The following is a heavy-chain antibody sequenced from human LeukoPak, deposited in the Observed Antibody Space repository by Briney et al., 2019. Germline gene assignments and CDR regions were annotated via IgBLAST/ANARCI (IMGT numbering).Heavy chain of an antibody. CDR2: MSYDGSNK. CDR1: GFTFSSYA. V-gene: IGHV3-30-3*01. Sequence: GRSLRLSCAASGFTFSSYAMHWVRQAPGKGLEWVAVMSYDGSNKYYADSVKGRFTISRDNSKNTLYLQMNSLRAEDTAVYYCAKGEGGNSVYDYIDYWGQGTLVTVSS. CDR3: AKGEGGNSVYDYIDY. J-gene: IGHJ4*02. D-gene: IGHD5/OR15-5a*01.